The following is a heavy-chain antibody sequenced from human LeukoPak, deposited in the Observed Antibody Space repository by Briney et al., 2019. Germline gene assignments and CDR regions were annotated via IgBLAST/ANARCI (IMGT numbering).Heavy chain of an antibody. J-gene: IGHJ4*02. CDR3: AREPCGGDCYSGYFDY. Sequence: SETLSLTCTVSGYSISSGYYWSWIRQPPGKGLEWIGYIYYSGSTNYNPSLKSRVTISVDTSKNQFSLKLSSVTAADTAVYYCAREPCGGDCYSGYFDYWGQGTLVTVSS. D-gene: IGHD2-21*02. CDR2: IYYSGST. V-gene: IGHV4-61*01. CDR1: GYSISSGYY.